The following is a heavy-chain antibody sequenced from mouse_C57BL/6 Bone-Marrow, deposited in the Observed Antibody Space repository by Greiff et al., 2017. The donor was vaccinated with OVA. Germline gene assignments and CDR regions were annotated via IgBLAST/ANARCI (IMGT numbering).Heavy chain of an antibody. V-gene: IGHV1-55*01. Sequence: VQLQQPGAELVKPGASVKMSCKASGYTFTSYWITWVKQRPGQGLEWIGDIYPGSGSTNYNEKFKSKATLTVDTSSSTAYMQLSSLTSEDSAVDYCAITTVVAPRGLYYAMDYWGQGTSVTVSS. CDR1: GYTFTSYW. J-gene: IGHJ4*01. CDR2: IYPGSGST. D-gene: IGHD1-1*01. CDR3: AITTVVAPRGLYYAMDY.